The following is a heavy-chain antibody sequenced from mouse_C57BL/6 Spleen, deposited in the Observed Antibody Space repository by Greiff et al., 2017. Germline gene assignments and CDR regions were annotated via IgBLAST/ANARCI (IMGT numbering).Heavy chain of an antibody. CDR3: AGDYYGSKGPFAY. V-gene: IGHV5-17*01. J-gene: IGHJ3*01. Sequence: EVQVVESGGGLVKPGGSLKLSCAASGFTFSDYGMHWVRQAPEQGLEWVAYISSGSSTIYYADTVKGRFTISRDNAKNTLFLQMTSLRSEDTAMYYCAGDYYGSKGPFAYWGQGTLVTVSA. CDR2: ISSGSSTI. CDR1: GFTFSDYG. D-gene: IGHD1-1*01.